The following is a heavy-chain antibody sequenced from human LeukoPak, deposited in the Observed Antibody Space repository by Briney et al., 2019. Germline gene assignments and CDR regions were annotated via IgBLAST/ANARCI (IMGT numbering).Heavy chain of an antibody. D-gene: IGHD6-6*01. CDR2: ISGSGGST. Sequence: GGSLRLSCAASGFTFSSYAMSWVRQAPWKGLEWVSAISGSGGSTYYADSVKGRFTISRDNSKNTLYLQMNSLRAEDTAVYYCANEGMYSSSTFDYWGQGTLVTVSS. CDR3: ANEGMYSSSTFDY. J-gene: IGHJ4*02. CDR1: GFTFSSYA. V-gene: IGHV3-23*01.